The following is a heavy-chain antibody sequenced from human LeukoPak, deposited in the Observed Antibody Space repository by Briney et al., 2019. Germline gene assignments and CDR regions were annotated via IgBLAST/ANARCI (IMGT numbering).Heavy chain of an antibody. CDR3: AKGGRYTPLLFDY. CDR2: ISGSGGST. J-gene: IGHJ4*02. Sequence: GGSLRLSCAASGFTFSSYAMSWVRQAPGKGLEWVSAISGSGGSTYYADSVKGRFTISRDNSKNTLYLQMSSLRAEDTAVYYCAKGGRYTPLLFDYWGQGTLVTVSS. CDR1: GFTFSSYA. D-gene: IGHD5-24*01. V-gene: IGHV3-23*01.